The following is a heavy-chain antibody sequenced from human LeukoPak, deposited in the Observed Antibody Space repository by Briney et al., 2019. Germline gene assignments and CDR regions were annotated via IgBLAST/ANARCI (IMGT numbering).Heavy chain of an antibody. CDR3: ASVGNWNYADWFDP. CDR2: IYYSGSP. V-gene: IGHV4-59*11. D-gene: IGHD1-7*01. CDR1: GGSIGSHY. Sequence: SETLSLTCTVSGGSIGSHYWSWIRQPPGKGLEWIGYIYYSGSPNYNPSLKSRVTISVDTSKNQFSLKLSSVTAADTAVYYCASVGNWNYADWFDPWGQGTLVTVSS. J-gene: IGHJ5*02.